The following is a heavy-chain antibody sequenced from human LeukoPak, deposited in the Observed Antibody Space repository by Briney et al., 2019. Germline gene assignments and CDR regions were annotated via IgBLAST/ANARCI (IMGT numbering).Heavy chain of an antibody. Sequence: SSETLSLTCTVSGYSISSGYYWGWIRQPPGKGLEWIGSIYYSGSTYYNPSLKSRVTISVDTSKNQFSLKLSSVTAADTAVCYCARHGLSIAAPGRWFDPWGQGTLVTVSS. CDR2: IYYSGST. D-gene: IGHD6-6*01. V-gene: IGHV4-38-2*02. J-gene: IGHJ5*02. CDR1: GYSISSGYY. CDR3: ARHGLSIAAPGRWFDP.